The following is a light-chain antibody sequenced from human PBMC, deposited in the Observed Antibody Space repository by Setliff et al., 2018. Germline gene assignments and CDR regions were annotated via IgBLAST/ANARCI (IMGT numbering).Light chain of an antibody. CDR2: DVS. CDR1: SSDVGGYNS. V-gene: IGLV2-14*03. Sequence: QSVLTQPASVSGSPGQSITISCTGTSSDVGGYNSVSWYQQHPGKAPKLMIYDVSNRPSGVSNRFSGSKSGNTVSLTISGLQAEDEADYYCSSYTSSSIFYVFGTGTKVTVL. CDR3: SSYTSSSIFYV. J-gene: IGLJ1*01.